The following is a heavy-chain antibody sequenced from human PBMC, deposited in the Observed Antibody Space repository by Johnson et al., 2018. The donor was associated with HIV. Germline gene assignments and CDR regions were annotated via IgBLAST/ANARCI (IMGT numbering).Heavy chain of an antibody. Sequence: QVQLVESGGGLVQPGGSLRLSCAASGFTFSSYAMHWVRQAPGKGLDWVAVISSDASEKYYADSVKGRFTVSRDNAKQTLYLDMNRLSAEDTAVYFCAREDFHYEGSGHVLGAVDSWGQGTMVTVSS. J-gene: IGHJ3*02. V-gene: IGHV3-30*04. CDR2: ISSDASEK. CDR3: AREDFHYEGSGHVLGAVDS. CDR1: GFTFSSYA. D-gene: IGHD3-22*01.